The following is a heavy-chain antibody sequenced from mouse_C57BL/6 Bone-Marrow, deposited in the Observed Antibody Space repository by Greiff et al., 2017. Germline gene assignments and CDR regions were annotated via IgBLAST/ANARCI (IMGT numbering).Heavy chain of an antibody. CDR3: ASDYDYADY. V-gene: IGHV1-50*01. Sequence: QVQLQQPGAELVKPGASVKLSCKASGYTFTCYWMQWVKQRPGQGLEWIGEIDPSDSYTNYNQKFKGKATLTVDTSSSTAYMQLSSLTSEDSAVYYCASDYDYADYWGKGTTLTVSS. D-gene: IGHD2-4*01. J-gene: IGHJ2*01. CDR1: GYTFTCYW. CDR2: IDPSDSYT.